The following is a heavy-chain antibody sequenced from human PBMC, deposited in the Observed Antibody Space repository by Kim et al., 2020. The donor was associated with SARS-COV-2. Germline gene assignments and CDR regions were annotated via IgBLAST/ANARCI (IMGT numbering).Heavy chain of an antibody. Sequence: SETLSLTCAVYGGSFSGYYWSWIRQPPGKGLEWIGEINHSGRINYNPSLKSRVTISVDTSKNQFSLKLTSVTAADTAVYYCARRLSNTSGWGSYYCDLWG. CDR3: ARRLSNTSGWGSYYCDL. V-gene: IGHV4-34*01. D-gene: IGHD3-10*01. CDR1: GGSFSGYY. CDR2: INHSGRI. J-gene: IGHJ2*01.